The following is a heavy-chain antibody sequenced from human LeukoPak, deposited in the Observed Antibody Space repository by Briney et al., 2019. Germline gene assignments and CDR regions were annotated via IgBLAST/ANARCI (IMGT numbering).Heavy chain of an antibody. D-gene: IGHD5-18*01. J-gene: IGHJ4*02. CDR2: ISYDGSNK. V-gene: IGHV3-30-3*01. CDR3: ARTPLGYSRYYFDY. CDR1: GFTFSSYA. Sequence: GGSLRLSCAASGFTFSSYAMHWVRQAPGKGLEWVAVISYDGSNKYYADSVKGRFTISRDNSKNTLYLQMNSLRAEDTAVYYCARTPLGYSRYYFDYWGQGTLVTVSS.